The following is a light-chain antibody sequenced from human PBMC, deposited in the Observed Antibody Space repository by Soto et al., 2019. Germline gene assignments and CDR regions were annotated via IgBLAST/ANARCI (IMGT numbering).Light chain of an antibody. V-gene: IGKV1-13*02. CDR3: QQFNSFPLT. CDR1: QAISSV. J-gene: IGKJ4*01. Sequence: AIQLTQSPSSLSASVGDRVTITCRASQAISSVLAWYQHQPGKPPKLLIYGASILESGVPSRFSGSGSETDFTLTISSLQPEDVANYYCQQFNSFPLTFGGGTKVEIK. CDR2: GAS.